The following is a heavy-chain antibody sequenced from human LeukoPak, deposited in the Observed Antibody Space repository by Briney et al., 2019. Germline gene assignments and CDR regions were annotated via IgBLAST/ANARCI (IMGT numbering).Heavy chain of an antibody. Sequence: GGSLRLSCAAPGFTFSSYSMNWVRQAPGKGLEWVSSISSSSSYIYYADSVKGRFTISRDNAKNSLYLQMNSLRAEDTAVYYCARPKYYDSSGYTYYYYYYYMDVWGKGTTVTVSS. CDR2: ISSSSSYI. CDR1: GFTFSSYS. V-gene: IGHV3-21*01. J-gene: IGHJ6*03. D-gene: IGHD3-22*01. CDR3: ARPKYYDSSGYTYYYYYYYMDV.